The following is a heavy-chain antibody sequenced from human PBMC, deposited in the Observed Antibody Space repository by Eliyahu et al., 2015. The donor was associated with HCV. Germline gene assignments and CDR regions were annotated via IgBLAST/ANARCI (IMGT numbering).Heavy chain of an antibody. CDR2: ISWNSGSI. Sequence: EVQLVESGGGLVQPGRSLRLSCAASGFTFDDYANAWVREAPGKGLGWVSGISWNSGSIDYADSVKGRFTISRDNAKNSLYLQMNSLRAEDTALYYCAKDIWVAATQGIDYWGQGTLVTVSS. J-gene: IGHJ4*02. V-gene: IGHV3-9*01. D-gene: IGHD2-15*01. CDR3: AKDIWVAATQGIDY. CDR1: GFTFDDYA.